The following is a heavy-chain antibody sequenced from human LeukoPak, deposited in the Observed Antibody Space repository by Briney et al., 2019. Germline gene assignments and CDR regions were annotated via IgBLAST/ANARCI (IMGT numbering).Heavy chain of an antibody. CDR3: VRGDSSGYDYRDYFDY. D-gene: IGHD3-22*01. J-gene: IGHJ4*02. CDR1: GGSISSGSYY. V-gene: IGHV4-61*02. CDR2: IYTSGST. Sequence: SETLSLTCTVSGGSISSGSYYWSWIRQPAGKGLEWIGRIYTSGSTNYKPSLKSRVTISVDTSKNQFSLRLSSVTAADTAVYYCVRGDSSGYDYRDYFDYWGQGTLVTVSS.